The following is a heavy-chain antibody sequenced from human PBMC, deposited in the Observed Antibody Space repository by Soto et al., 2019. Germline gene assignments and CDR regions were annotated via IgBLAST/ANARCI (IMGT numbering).Heavy chain of an antibody. Sequence: GGSLRLSCAASGFTFSGSAMHWVRQASGKGLEWVGRIRSKANSYATAYAASVKGRFTISRDDSKNTAYLQMNSLKTEDTAVYYCTRHFGQIAAADYWGQGTLVTVSS. V-gene: IGHV3-73*01. CDR2: IRSKANSYAT. J-gene: IGHJ4*02. D-gene: IGHD6-13*01. CDR3: TRHFGQIAAADY. CDR1: GFTFSGSA.